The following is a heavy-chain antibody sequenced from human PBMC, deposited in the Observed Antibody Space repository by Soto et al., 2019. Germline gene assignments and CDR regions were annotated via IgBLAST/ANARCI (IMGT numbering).Heavy chain of an antibody. CDR1: GFTVSSNY. CDR2: IYSGGST. V-gene: IGHV3-53*04. CDR3: ARDTISGGPDAFDI. J-gene: IGHJ3*02. Sequence: GGSLRLSCAASGFTVSSNYMSWVRQAPGKGLEWVSVIYSGGSTYYADSVKGRFTISRHNSKNTLYLQMNSLRAEDTAVYSCARDTISGGPDAFDIWGQGTMVTVSS. D-gene: IGHD3-10*01.